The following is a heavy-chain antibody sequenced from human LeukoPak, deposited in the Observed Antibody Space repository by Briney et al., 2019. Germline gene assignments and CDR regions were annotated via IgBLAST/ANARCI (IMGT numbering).Heavy chain of an antibody. CDR1: GGSISSSDYY. CDR3: ARLLACSSSWGPFDY. Sequence: PSETLSLTCTVSGGSISSSDYYWGWIRQPPGKGLEWIGSIYHSGNTYYNSSLKSRVIISVDTSKNQFSLKLTSVTAADTAVYYCARLLACSSSWGPFDYWGQGTLVTVSS. J-gene: IGHJ4*02. V-gene: IGHV4-39*01. CDR2: IYHSGNT. D-gene: IGHD2-2*01.